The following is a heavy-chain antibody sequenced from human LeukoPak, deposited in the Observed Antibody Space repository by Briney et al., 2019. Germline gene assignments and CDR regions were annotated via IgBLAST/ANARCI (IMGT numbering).Heavy chain of an antibody. Sequence: RSLRLSCAASGFTFSSYAMHWVRQAPGKGLEWVAVISYDGSNKYYADSVKGRFTISRDNSKNTLYLQMNSLRAEDTAVYYCARDGAAAGGSWGQGTLVTVSS. V-gene: IGHV3-30-3*01. J-gene: IGHJ1*01. CDR1: GFTFSSYA. CDR3: ARDGAAAGGS. CDR2: ISYDGSNK. D-gene: IGHD6-13*01.